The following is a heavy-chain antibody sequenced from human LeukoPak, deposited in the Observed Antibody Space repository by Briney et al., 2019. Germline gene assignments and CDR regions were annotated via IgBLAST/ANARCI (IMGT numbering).Heavy chain of an antibody. V-gene: IGHV3-7*01. CDR3: ARDRGFGADDS. CDR2: IHKDGSAK. J-gene: IGHJ4*02. Sequence: PGGSLRLSCGASGFTFSGYWMRWVRQAPGKGLEWVANIHKDGSAKRYVDSVKGRFTISRDNAKSSLYLQMNSLRVEDTAVYYCARDRGFGADDSWGQGSLVTVSS. CDR1: GFTFSGYW. D-gene: IGHD3-10*01.